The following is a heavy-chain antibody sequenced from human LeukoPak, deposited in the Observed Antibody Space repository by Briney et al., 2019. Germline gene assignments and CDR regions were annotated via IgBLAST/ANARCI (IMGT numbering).Heavy chain of an antibody. CDR3: ASTTVVTSYDAFDI. CDR2: VYYSGST. V-gene: IGHV4-59*01. J-gene: IGHJ3*02. D-gene: IGHD4-23*01. Sequence: SETLSLTCTVSGDFITAYYWSWIRQPPGKGLEWIGYVYYSGSTEYNPSLRSRVTISLEMSKHQFSLNLTSVTAADTAVYYCASTTVVTSYDAFDIWGQGTMVTVSS. CDR1: GDFITAYY.